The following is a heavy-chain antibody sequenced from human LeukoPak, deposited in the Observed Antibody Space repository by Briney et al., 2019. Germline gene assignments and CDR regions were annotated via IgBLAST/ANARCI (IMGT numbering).Heavy chain of an antibody. CDR3: AKDAVVAAIPYYFDY. CDR2: IWYDGSNK. J-gene: IGHJ4*02. Sequence: GGSLRLSCAASGFTFSSYGMHWVRQAPGKGLEWVAVIWYDGSNKYYADSVKGRFTISRDNSKNTLYLQMNSLRAEDTAVYYCAKDAVVAAIPYYFDYWGQGTLVTVSS. V-gene: IGHV3-33*06. CDR1: GFTFSSYG. D-gene: IGHD2-15*01.